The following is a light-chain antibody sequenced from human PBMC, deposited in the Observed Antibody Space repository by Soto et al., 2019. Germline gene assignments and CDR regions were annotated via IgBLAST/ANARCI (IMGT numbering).Light chain of an antibody. CDR3: QQFNSYLFT. CDR1: QGISSA. Sequence: AIQLTQSPSSLSASVGDRVTITCRASQGISSALAWYQQKPGKAPKLLIYDASSLESGVTSRFSGSGSGTDFTLTISSLQPEDFATYYCQQFNSYLFTFGPGTKVDIK. CDR2: DAS. V-gene: IGKV1-13*02. J-gene: IGKJ3*01.